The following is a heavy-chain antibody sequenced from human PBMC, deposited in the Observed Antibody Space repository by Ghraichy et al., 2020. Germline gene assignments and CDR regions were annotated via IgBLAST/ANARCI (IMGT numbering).Heavy chain of an antibody. V-gene: IGHV3-30-3*01. J-gene: IGHJ3*02. Sequence: GGSLRLSCAASGFTFSSYAMHWVRQAPGKGLEWVAVISYDGSNKYYADSVKGRFTISRDNSKNTLYLQMNSLRAEDTAVYYCARGQYNVLRGAFDIWGQGTMVTVSS. CDR1: GFTFSSYA. CDR3: ARGQYNVLRGAFDI. CDR2: ISYDGSNK. D-gene: IGHD3-3*01.